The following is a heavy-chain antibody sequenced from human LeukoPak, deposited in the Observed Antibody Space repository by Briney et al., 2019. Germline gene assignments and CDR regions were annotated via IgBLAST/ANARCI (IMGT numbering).Heavy chain of an antibody. CDR3: ARDQGSEGYYYGMDV. V-gene: IGHV3-33*08. CDR2: IWYDGSNK. Sequence: PGGSLRLSCAASGFTFSDYAMHWVRQAPGKGLEWVAVIWYDGSNKYYADSVKGRFTISRDNPKNTLFLQMNSLRAEDTAVYYCARDQGSEGYYYGMDVRGQGTTVTVSS. J-gene: IGHJ6*02. CDR1: GFTFSDYA.